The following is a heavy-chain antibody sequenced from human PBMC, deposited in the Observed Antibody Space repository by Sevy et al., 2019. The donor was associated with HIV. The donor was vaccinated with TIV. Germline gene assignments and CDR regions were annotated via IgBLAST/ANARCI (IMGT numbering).Heavy chain of an antibody. CDR2: INPSNNTT. CDR3: ARGKGSYGYVY. J-gene: IGHJ4*02. D-gene: IGHD5-18*01. Sequence: FSCKASGYTFTKYYIHWVRQAPGQGPEWMGWINPSNNTTIYARNFQGRINMTRDTSISTAYMDLAWLRSDDTAIYYCARGKGSYGYVYWGQGTLVTVSS. V-gene: IGHV1-2*02. CDR1: GYTFTKYY.